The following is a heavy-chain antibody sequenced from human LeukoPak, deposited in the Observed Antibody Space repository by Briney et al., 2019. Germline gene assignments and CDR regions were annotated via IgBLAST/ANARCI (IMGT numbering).Heavy chain of an antibody. Sequence: GRSLRLSCAASGFTFSSYAMHWVRQAPGKGLEWVSAISGSGGSTYYADSVKGRFTISRDNSKNTLYLRMNSLRAEDTAVYYCVGRREGYYFDYWGQGTLVTVSS. CDR3: VGRREGYYFDY. CDR2: ISGSGGST. V-gene: IGHV3-23*01. D-gene: IGHD1-26*01. J-gene: IGHJ4*02. CDR1: GFTFSSYA.